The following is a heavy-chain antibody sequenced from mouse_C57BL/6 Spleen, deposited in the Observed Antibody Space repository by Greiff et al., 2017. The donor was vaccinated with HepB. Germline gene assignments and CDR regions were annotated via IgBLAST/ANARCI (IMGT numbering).Heavy chain of an antibody. Sequence: VQLQESGPGLVQPSQSLSITCTVSGFSLTSYGVHWVRQSPGKGLEWLGVIWSGGSTDYNAAFISRLSISKDNSKSQVFFKMNSLQADDTAIYYCARGWVRRDYYAMDYWGQGTSVTVSS. V-gene: IGHV2-2*01. CDR1: GFSLTSYG. CDR2: IWSGGST. D-gene: IGHD2-2*01. J-gene: IGHJ4*01. CDR3: ARGWVRRDYYAMDY.